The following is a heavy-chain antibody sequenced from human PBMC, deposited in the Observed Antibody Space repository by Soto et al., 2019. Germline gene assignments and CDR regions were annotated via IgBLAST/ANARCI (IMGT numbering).Heavy chain of an antibody. CDR1: GYTFTGYY. D-gene: IGHD4-17*01. V-gene: IGHV1-2*02. CDR3: AREGSETTGGGGVGFDP. Sequence: QVQLVQSGAEVKKPGASVKVSCKASGYTFTGYYMHWVRQAPGQGLEWMGWINPNSGGTNYAQKFQGGVTMTRDPAISTAYMELSRLRSDDAAVYYWAREGSETTGGGGVGFDPWGQGTLVTVSS. J-gene: IGHJ5*02. CDR2: INPNSGGT.